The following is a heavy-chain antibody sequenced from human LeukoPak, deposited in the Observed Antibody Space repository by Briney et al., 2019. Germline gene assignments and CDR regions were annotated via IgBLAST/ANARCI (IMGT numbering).Heavy chain of an antibody. CDR1: GFTFNNAW. CDR3: TTDRGITIRPLFDY. Sequence: GGSLRLSCAASGFTFNNAWMSWVRQAPGKGLEWVGHIKGEADGGTTHYAAPVKGRFLISRDDSKNTVYLQMNRLRSDDTAVYYCTTDRGITIRPLFDYWGQGTLVTVSS. D-gene: IGHD3-10*01. J-gene: IGHJ4*02. CDR2: IKGEADGGTT. V-gene: IGHV3-15*01.